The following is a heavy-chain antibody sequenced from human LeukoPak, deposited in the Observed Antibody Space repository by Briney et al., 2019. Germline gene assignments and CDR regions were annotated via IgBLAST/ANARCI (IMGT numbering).Heavy chain of an antibody. V-gene: IGHV4-61*01. CDR3: GSGSYYFDY. CDR2: IYYSGST. CDR1: GGSVSSGSYY. Sequence: PSETLSLTCTVSGGSVSSGSYYWSWIRQPPGKGLEWIGYIYYSGSTNYNPSLKSRVTISVDTSKNQFSLKLSSVTAADTAVYYCGSGSYYFDYWGQGTLVTVST. J-gene: IGHJ4*02. D-gene: IGHD3-10*01.